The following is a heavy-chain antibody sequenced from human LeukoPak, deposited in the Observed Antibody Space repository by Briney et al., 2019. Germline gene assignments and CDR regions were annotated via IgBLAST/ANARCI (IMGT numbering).Heavy chain of an antibody. J-gene: IGHJ4*02. CDR2: IYYSGST. Sequence: SETLSLTCTVSGGSISSYYWSWIRQPPGKGLEWIGYIYYSGSTNYHPSLKSRVTMSVDTSKNQFSLRLTSVTAADTAVYYCAGSRGAVSVDYWGQGTLVTVSS. D-gene: IGHD4-11*01. CDR1: GGSISSYY. CDR3: AGSRGAVSVDY. V-gene: IGHV4-59*01.